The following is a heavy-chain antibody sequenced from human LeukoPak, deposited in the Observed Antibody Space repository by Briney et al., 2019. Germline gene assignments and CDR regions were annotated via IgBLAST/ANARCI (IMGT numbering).Heavy chain of an antibody. CDR1: GGSISSPSYY. J-gene: IGHJ5*02. CDR2: IYYSGST. D-gene: IGHD6-19*01. V-gene: IGHV4-39*01. Sequence: SETLSLTCTVSGGSISSPSYYWGWIRQPPGKGLEWIGSIYYSGSTYYNPSLNTPVTISVDTSKSQFSLKLSSVTAADTAVYYCARHEQWLGSLDPWGQGTLVTVSS. CDR3: ARHEQWLGSLDP.